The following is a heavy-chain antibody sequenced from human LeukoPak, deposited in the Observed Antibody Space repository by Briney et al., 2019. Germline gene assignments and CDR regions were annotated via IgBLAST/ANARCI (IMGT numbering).Heavy chain of an antibody. CDR1: GYTFTSYG. V-gene: IGHV1-2*02. Sequence: ASVKVSCKASGYTFTSYGISWVRQAPGQGLEWMGWINPNSGGTNYAQKFQGRVTMTRDTSISTVYMELSRLRSDDTAVYYCARAIWESSDWYLDYWGQGTLVTVSS. D-gene: IGHD6-19*01. CDR2: INPNSGGT. J-gene: IGHJ4*02. CDR3: ARAIWESSDWYLDY.